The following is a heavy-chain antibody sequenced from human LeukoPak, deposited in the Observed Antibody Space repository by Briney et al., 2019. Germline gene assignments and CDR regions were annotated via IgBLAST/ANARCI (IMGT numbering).Heavy chain of an antibody. J-gene: IGHJ2*01. V-gene: IGHV4-59*08. CDR1: GGSINSYY. CDR2: IYYSGNT. D-gene: IGHD6-19*01. Sequence: QPSETLSLTCTVSGGSINSYYWNWIRQPPGKGLEWIGYIYYSGNTNYNPSLKSRVTISVDTSENQFSLKLSSVTAADTAVYYCARRDVAVTFGLWGRGTLVTVSS. CDR3: ARRDVAVTFGL.